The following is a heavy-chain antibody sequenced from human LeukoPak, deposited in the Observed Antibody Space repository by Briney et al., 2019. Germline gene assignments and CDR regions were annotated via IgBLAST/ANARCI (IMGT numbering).Heavy chain of an antibody. CDR3: TRVGLQRGSPDDH. V-gene: IGHV3-48*02. CDR2: ISSSSGTM. D-gene: IGHD1-26*01. Sequence: GGSLRHSCAASGCTFSSYTMNWVRRAPGKGLEWLSYISSSSGTMFYADSVKGRFTISRDNAKNSLYLQMNSLRDEDTAVYYCTRVGLQRGSPDDHWGQGTLVTVSS. J-gene: IGHJ4*02. CDR1: GCTFSSYT.